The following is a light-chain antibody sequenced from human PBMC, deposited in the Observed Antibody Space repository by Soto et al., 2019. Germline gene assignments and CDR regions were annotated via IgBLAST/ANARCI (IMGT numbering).Light chain of an antibody. CDR2: GNS. J-gene: IGLJ1*01. Sequence: QSLLTQPPSVSGAPGQRFTISCTGSSSNIGTGYDVHWYQQLPGTAPKLLIYGNSNRPSGVPDRFSGSKSGTSASLAITGLQAEDEADYYRQSFDSSRFYVFGTGTKVTVL. CDR1: SSNIGTGYD. CDR3: QSFDSSRFYV. V-gene: IGLV1-40*01.